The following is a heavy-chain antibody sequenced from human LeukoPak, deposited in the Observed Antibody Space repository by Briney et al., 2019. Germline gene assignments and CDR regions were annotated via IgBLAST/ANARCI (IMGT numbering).Heavy chain of an antibody. V-gene: IGHV1-69*13. CDR2: IIPIFGTA. CDR1: GGTFSSYA. Sequence: SVKVSCKASGGTFSSYAISWVRQAPGQGLEWMGGIIPIFGTANYAQKFQGRVTITADESTSTAYMELSSLRSEDTAVYYCARGLRSVQLAYFDYWGQGTLVTVSS. J-gene: IGHJ4*02. D-gene: IGHD6-6*01. CDR3: ARGLRSVQLAYFDY.